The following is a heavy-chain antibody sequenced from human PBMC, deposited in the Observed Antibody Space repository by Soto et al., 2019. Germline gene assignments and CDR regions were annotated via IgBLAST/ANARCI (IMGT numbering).Heavy chain of an antibody. CDR2: ISYDGSNK. Sequence: QVQLVESGGGLVQPGRSLRLSCAASGFTFSSYGMHWVRQAPGKGLEWVAVISYDGSNKYYADAVQGRFTISRDNAKNTLYLQMNSLRDEDTAVYYCAKGSTHGDDLINWGQGTLVTVSS. J-gene: IGHJ4*02. D-gene: IGHD4-17*01. CDR1: GFTFSSYG. CDR3: AKGSTHGDDLIN. V-gene: IGHV3-30*18.